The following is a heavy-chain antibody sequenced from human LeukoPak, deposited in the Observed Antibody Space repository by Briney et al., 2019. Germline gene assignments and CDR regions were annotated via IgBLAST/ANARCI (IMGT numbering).Heavy chain of an antibody. J-gene: IGHJ4*02. CDR3: ARARDYGGCDY. Sequence: GGSLRLSCAASGFTLRSYGMNWVRQTPGKGLEWVSYISSSSSTIYYADSVKGRFTISRDNAKNSLYLQMNSLRAEDTAVYYCARARDYGGCDYWGQGTLVTVSS. D-gene: IGHD4-23*01. CDR2: ISSSSSTI. CDR1: GFTLRSYG. V-gene: IGHV3-48*01.